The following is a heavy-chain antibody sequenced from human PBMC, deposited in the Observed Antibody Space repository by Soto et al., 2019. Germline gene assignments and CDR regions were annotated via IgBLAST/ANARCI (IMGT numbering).Heavy chain of an antibody. V-gene: IGHV1-69*13. Sequence: GASVKVSFKASGGTFSSYAISWVRQAPGQGLEWMGGIIPIFGTANYAQKFQGRVTITADESTSTAYMELSSLRSEDTAVYYCARGFSSTILGLYYYYGMDVWGQGTTVTVSS. J-gene: IGHJ6*02. D-gene: IGHD2-2*01. CDR3: ARGFSSTILGLYYYYGMDV. CDR2: IIPIFGTA. CDR1: GGTFSSYA.